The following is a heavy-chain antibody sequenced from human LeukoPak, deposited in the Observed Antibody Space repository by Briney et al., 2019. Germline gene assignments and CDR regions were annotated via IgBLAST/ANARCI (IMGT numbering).Heavy chain of an antibody. CDR3: AEVSIATNGGD. CDR1: GFTFSSYA. V-gene: IGHV3-48*03. J-gene: IGHJ6*04. Sequence: GGSLRLSCAASGFTFSSYAMSWVRQAPGKGLEWVSYISSSGSTIYYADSVKGRFTISRDNAKNSLYLQMNSLRAEDTAVYYCAEVSIATNGGDWGKGTTVTISS. D-gene: IGHD2-8*01. CDR2: ISSSGSTI.